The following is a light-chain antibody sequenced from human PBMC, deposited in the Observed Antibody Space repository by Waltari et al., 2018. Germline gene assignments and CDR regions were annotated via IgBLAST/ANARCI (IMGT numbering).Light chain of an antibody. Sequence: DIQMTQSPSTLSASVGDRVTITCRASQSISSWLAWYQQTPEKAPKLLIYKASSLESEVPSRFSGSGSVTEFTLTISSLQPDDFATYYCQQYNSYPWTFGQGTRVEIK. V-gene: IGKV1-5*03. CDR3: QQYNSYPWT. CDR1: QSISSW. J-gene: IGKJ1*01. CDR2: KAS.